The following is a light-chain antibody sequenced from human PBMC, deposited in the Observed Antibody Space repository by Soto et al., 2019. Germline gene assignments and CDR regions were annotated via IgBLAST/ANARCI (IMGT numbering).Light chain of an antibody. Sequence: QSVLTQPPSASGTPGQRVTISCSGSSSNIGSSTVNWYQQLPGTAPKILMYSNNQRPSGVPDRFSGSKSGTSASLAISGLQSEDEADYYCAACDGSLNVWVFGGGTKVTVL. CDR3: AACDGSLNVWV. V-gene: IGLV1-44*01. J-gene: IGLJ3*02. CDR2: SNN. CDR1: SSNIGSST.